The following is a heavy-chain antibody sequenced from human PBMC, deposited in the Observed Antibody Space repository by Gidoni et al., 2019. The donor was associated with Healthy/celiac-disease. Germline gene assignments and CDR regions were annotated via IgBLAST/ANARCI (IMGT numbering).Heavy chain of an antibody. J-gene: IGHJ4*02. D-gene: IGHD3-10*01. V-gene: IGHV3-66*01. CDR2: IYSGGST. Sequence: EVQLVESGGGLVRPGGSLRLSWAASVFTVRSNYMRWVRQAPGKGLEWFSVIYSGGSTYYADSVKGRFTISRDNSKNTLYLQMNSLRAEDTAVYYCSGGVWFGELMGFWGQGTLVTVSS. CDR1: VFTVRSNY. CDR3: SGGVWFGELMGF.